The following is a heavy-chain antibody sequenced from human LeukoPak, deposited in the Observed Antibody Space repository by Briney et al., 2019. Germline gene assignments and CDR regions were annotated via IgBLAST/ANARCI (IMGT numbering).Heavy chain of an antibody. CDR3: ARGYHHPGIAAGDPGFDY. CDR1: GGSFSGYY. CDR2: INHSGST. D-gene: IGHD6-13*01. Sequence: SETLSLTCAVYGGSFSGYYWSWIRQPPGKGLEWIGEINHSGSTNYNPSLKSRVTISVDTSKNQFSLKLSSVTAADTAVYYCARGYHHPGIAAGDPGFDYWGQGTLVTVSS. J-gene: IGHJ4*02. V-gene: IGHV4-34*01.